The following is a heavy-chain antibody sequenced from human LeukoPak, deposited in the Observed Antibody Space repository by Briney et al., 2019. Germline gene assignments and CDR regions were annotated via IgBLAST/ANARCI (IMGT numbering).Heavy chain of an antibody. D-gene: IGHD3-10*01. Sequence: PSETLSLTCTVSGGSISSSSYYWGWIRQPPGKGLEWIGSIYYSGSTYYNPSLKSRVTISVDTSKNQFSLKLSSVTAADTAVYYCARDRSGMAPRFDYWGQGTLVTVSS. CDR1: GGSISSSSYY. CDR3: ARDRSGMAPRFDY. V-gene: IGHV4-39*07. CDR2: IYYSGST. J-gene: IGHJ4*02.